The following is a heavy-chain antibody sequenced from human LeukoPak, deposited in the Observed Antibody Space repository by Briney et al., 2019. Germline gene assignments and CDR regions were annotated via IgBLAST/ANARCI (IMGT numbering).Heavy chain of an antibody. V-gene: IGHV3-30*04. J-gene: IGHJ4*02. Sequence: PGRSLRLSCAASGFIFSSYAVHWVRQAPGKGLEGVAVISYDGSNKYYADSVKGRFTISRDNSKSTLYLQMNSLRAEDTAVYYCASGDPDINSHFDYWGQGTLVTVPS. CDR2: ISYDGSNK. CDR1: GFIFSSYA. CDR3: ASGDPDINSHFDY. D-gene: IGHD2-15*01.